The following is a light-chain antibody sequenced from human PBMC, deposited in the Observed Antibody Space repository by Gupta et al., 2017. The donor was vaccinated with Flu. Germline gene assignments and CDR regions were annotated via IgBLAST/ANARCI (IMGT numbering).Light chain of an antibody. J-gene: IGKJ2*01. V-gene: IGKV3-20*01. CDR1: QSLNYNY. CDR3: QQWGSSPST. Sequence: GTLYLSPGESATLSCRARQSLNYNYLAWYQRKPGQPPRLLIYGASSRATGITDRFSGSGSGTDFTLTINSREPEDFAVYCCQQWGSSPSTFGQGTKLDIK. CDR2: GAS.